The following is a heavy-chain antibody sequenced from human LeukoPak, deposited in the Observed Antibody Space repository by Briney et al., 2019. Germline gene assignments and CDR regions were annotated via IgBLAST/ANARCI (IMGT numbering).Heavy chain of an antibody. CDR2: INQDGGEK. Sequence: PGGSLRLSCAASGFTFSSYWMSWVRQAPGKGLEWVANINQDGGEKYYVDSVKGRFTISRDNAKNSLYLQMNSLRAEDTAVYYCAREREGTAMATDYGMDVWGQGTTVTVSS. V-gene: IGHV3-7*03. CDR3: AREREGTAMATDYGMDV. D-gene: IGHD5-18*01. J-gene: IGHJ6*02. CDR1: GFTFSSYW.